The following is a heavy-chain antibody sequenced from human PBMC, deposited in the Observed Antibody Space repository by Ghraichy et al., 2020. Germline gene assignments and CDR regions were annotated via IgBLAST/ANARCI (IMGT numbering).Heavy chain of an antibody. V-gene: IGHV4-59*01. CDR1: GGSISSYY. CDR3: ARNYDSSGYLFDY. Sequence: SETLSLTCTVSGGSISSYYWSWIRQPPGKGLEWIGYIYYSGSTNYNPSLKSRVTISVDTSKNQFSLKLSSVTAADTAVYYCARNYDSSGYLFDYWGQGTLVTVSS. J-gene: IGHJ4*02. CDR2: IYYSGST. D-gene: IGHD3-22*01.